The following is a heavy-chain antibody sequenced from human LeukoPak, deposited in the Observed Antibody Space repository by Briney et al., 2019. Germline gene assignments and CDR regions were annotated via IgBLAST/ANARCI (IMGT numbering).Heavy chain of an antibody. J-gene: IGHJ2*01. D-gene: IGHD3-22*01. Sequence: AASVKVSCKASGFTFTSSAVQWVRQARGQRLEWIGWIVVGSGNTNYAQKFQERVTITRDMSTSTAYMELSSLRSEDTAVYYCAKDHDDSGAYYYVFEGWYFDLWGRGTLVTVSS. CDR2: IVVGSGNT. V-gene: IGHV1-58*01. CDR3: AKDHDDSGAYYYVFEGWYFDL. CDR1: GFTFTSSA.